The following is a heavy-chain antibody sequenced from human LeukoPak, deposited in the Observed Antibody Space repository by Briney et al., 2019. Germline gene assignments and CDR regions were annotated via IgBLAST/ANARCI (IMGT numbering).Heavy chain of an antibody. CDR2: ISGSSGII. CDR3: AVLEGLS. D-gene: IGHD2-8*01. CDR1: GFTFNTYT. V-gene: IGHV3-48*04. Sequence: GGSLRLSCAASGFTFNTYTMNWVRQAPGKGLEWVSYISGSSGIIDYADSVRGRFSISRDNAKNSVHLQMNNLRAEDTAVYHCAVLEGLSWGQGTLVTVSS. J-gene: IGHJ4*02.